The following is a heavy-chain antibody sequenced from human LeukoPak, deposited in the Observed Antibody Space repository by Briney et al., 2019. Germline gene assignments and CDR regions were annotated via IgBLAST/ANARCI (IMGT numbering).Heavy chain of an antibody. D-gene: IGHD6-6*01. CDR2: FDPEDGET. J-gene: IGHJ3*02. CDR3: ATYLSPIAARLVRFFAFDI. CDR1: GYTLTELS. Sequence: GASVKVSCKVSGYTLTELSMHWVRQAPGKGLEWMGGFDPEDGETIYAQKFQGRVTMTEDTSTDTAYMELSSLRSEDTAVYYCATYLSPIAARLVRFFAFDIWGQGTMVTVSS. V-gene: IGHV1-24*01.